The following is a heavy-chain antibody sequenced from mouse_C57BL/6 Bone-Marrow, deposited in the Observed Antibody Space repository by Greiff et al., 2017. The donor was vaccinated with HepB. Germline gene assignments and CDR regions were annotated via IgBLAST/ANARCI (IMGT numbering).Heavy chain of an antibody. J-gene: IGHJ2*01. D-gene: IGHD1-1*01. Sequence: QVQLQQSGPELVKPGASVKLSCKASGYAFSSSWMNWVKQRPGKGLEWIGRIYPGDGDTNYNGKFTGKATLTADKSSSTAYMHLSSLTSEDSAVYFWARVYGSSLDYWGQGTTLTVAS. V-gene: IGHV1-82*01. CDR1: GYAFSSSW. CDR2: IYPGDGDT. CDR3: ARVYGSSLDY.